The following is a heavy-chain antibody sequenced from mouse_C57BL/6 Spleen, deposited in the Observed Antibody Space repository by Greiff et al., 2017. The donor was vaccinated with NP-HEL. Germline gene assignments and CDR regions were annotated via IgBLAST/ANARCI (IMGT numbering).Heavy chain of an antibody. J-gene: IGHJ2*01. V-gene: IGHV1-15*01. D-gene: IGHD2-10*02. CDR3: TRSGMAYFDY. CDR1: GYTFTDYE. Sequence: QVQLQQSGAELVRPGASVTLSCKASGYTFTDYEMHWVKQTPVHGLEWIGAIDPETGGTAYNQKFKGKAILTADKSSSTAYMELRSLTSEDSAVYYCTRSGMAYFDYWGQGTTLTVSS. CDR2: IDPETGGT.